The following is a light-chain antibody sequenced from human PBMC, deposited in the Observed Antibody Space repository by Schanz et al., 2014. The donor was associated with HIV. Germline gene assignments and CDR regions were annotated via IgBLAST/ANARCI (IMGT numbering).Light chain of an antibody. V-gene: IGLV1-51*01. CDR1: SSNIVNNY. CDR3: ATWDTFLNGVV. J-gene: IGLJ2*01. Sequence: QSVLTQPPSVSAAPGQKVTISCSGSSSNIVNNYVSWYQQLPGTAPKLLIYDNNKRPSGIPDRFSGSKSGTSATLGITGLQTEDEADYYCATWDTFLNGVVFGGGTKLTVL. CDR2: DNN.